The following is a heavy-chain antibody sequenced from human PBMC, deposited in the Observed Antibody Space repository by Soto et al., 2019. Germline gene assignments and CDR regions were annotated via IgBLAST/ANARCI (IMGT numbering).Heavy chain of an antibody. D-gene: IGHD3-16*01. V-gene: IGHV3-48*02. CDR2: IHGTRSII. J-gene: IGHJ4*02. CDR3: ARDARNADYDY. CDR1: GFTFSTHA. Sequence: EVQLVESGGGLVQPGGSLRLSCAVSGFTFSTHAMNWVRQAPGKGLEWVAYIHGTRSIIYYADSVKGRFTISRDNAKNSLFLQMDCLRDEDTAVYYCARDARNADYDYWGQGTLVTVSS.